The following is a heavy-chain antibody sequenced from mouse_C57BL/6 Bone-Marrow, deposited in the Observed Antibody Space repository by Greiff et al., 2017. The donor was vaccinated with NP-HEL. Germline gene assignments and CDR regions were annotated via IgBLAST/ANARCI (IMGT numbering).Heavy chain of an antibody. Sequence: VQLQQSGAELARPGASVKLSCKASGYTFTSYGISWVKQRTGQGLEWIGEIYPRSGNTYYNEKFKGKATLTADKSSSTAYMELRSLTSEDSAVYFCARYGGGSYVGDYWGQGTTLTVSS. V-gene: IGHV1-81*01. J-gene: IGHJ2*01. D-gene: IGHD1-1*02. CDR1: GYTFTSYG. CDR3: ARYGGGSYVGDY. CDR2: IYPRSGNT.